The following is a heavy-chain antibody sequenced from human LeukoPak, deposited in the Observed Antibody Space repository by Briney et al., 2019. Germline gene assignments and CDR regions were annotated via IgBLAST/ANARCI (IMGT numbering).Heavy chain of an antibody. J-gene: IGHJ6*03. CDR2: IYTSGST. Sequence: SETLSLTCTVSGGSISSGSYYWSWIRQPAGKGLEWIGRIYTSGSTNYNPSLKSRVTISVDTSKNQFSLKLSSVTAADTAVYYCARAQYSGSYYYYYMDVWGKGTTVTVSS. CDR1: GGSISSGSYY. CDR3: ARAQYSGSYYYYYMDV. D-gene: IGHD1-26*01. V-gene: IGHV4-61*02.